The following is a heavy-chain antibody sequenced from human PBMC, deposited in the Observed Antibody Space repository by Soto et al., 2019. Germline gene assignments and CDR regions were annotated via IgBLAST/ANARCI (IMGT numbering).Heavy chain of an antibody. CDR3: ARYSWRYSYHSFDP. J-gene: IGHJ5*02. Sequence: SETLCHTCTVSDGFISCYNGSWIRQTPEKVLGWIGYIYYSGTTNYNPSLKSLVTISADTSKNQFSLKLSSVTAADTVVYYCARYSWRYSYHSFDPWGQGTPVTV. V-gene: IGHV4-59*01. CDR1: DGFISCYN. D-gene: IGHD1-26*01. CDR2: IYYSGTT.